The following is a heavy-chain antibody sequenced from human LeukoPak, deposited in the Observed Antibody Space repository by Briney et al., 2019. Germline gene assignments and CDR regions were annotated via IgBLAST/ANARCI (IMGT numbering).Heavy chain of an antibody. CDR2: ISPSGGST. J-gene: IGHJ3*02. CDR3: ACVVRGAFDI. Sequence: ASVKVSCKASGFTFTSYYMHWVRQALGQGLEWMGIISPSGGSTSYPQKFQGRVTMTRDTSTSTVYMELSSLRSEDTAVYYCACVVRGAFDIWGQGTLVTVSS. D-gene: IGHD2-21*01. V-gene: IGHV1-46*03. CDR1: GFTFTSYY.